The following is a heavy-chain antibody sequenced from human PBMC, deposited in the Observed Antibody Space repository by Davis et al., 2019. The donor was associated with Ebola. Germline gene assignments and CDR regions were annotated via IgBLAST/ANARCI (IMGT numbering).Heavy chain of an antibody. J-gene: IGHJ4*02. CDR3: AKGHDSSGYYYPNYFDY. D-gene: IGHD3-22*01. CDR2: IKQDGSEK. Sequence: PGGSLRLSCAVSGFTFSSYWMSWVRQAPGKGLEWVANIKQDGSEKYYVDSVKGRFTISRDNSKNSLYLQMNSLRTEDTALYYCAKGHDSSGYYYPNYFDYWGQGTLVTVSS. V-gene: IGHV3-7*03. CDR1: GFTFSSYW.